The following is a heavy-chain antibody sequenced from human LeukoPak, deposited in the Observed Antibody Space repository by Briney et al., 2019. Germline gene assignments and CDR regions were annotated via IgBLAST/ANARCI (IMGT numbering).Heavy chain of an antibody. V-gene: IGHV3-7*01. CDR1: GFIFSNYW. D-gene: IGHD2-2*01. J-gene: IGHJ5*02. Sequence: GGSLRLSCAASGFIFSNYWMSWVRQAPGKGLELVANIKQDGSEKYYVDSVKGRFTISRDNAKNSLYLEMSSLKAEDTAVYYCVRYGREDCSSSVCYRWFDPWGQGTLVTVSS. CDR2: IKQDGSEK. CDR3: VRYGREDCSSSVCYRWFDP.